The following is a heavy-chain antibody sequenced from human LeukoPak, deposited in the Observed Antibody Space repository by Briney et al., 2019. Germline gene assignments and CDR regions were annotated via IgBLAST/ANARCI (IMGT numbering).Heavy chain of an antibody. CDR3: ARGKVGYYDSSGTVDY. D-gene: IGHD3-22*01. CDR2: IHTSGST. J-gene: IGHJ4*02. CDR1: GGSLSNYY. V-gene: IGHV4-4*09. Sequence: SETLSLTCTVSGGSLSNYYWSWIRQPPGKGVEWIGYIHTSGSTIHYPSLTSRVSMSVDTTKNQFSLRLGSVTAADTAVYYCARGKVGYYDSSGTVDYWGQGTLVTVSS.